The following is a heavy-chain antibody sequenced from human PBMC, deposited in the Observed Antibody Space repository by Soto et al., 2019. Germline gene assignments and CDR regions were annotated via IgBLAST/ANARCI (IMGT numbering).Heavy chain of an antibody. V-gene: IGHV3-21*06. J-gene: IGHJ4*02. CDR2: ISSTTNYI. CDR3: ARESEDLTSNFDY. CDR1: GFTFTRYS. Sequence: GSLRLSCAASGFTFTRYSMNWVRQAPGKGLEWVSSISSTTNYIYYGDSMKGRFTSSRDNANNSLYLEMNSPRAEDTAVYYCARESEDLTSNFDYWGQGTLVTVSS.